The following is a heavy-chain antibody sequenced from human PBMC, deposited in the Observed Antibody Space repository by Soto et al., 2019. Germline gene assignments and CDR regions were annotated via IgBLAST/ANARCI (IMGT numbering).Heavy chain of an antibody. CDR2: ISGSGDTT. CDR3: TNPFSVAFDV. V-gene: IGHV3-23*01. D-gene: IGHD6-19*01. CDR1: GFTFSSFA. Sequence: EVQLLESGGGLVQPGGSLRLSCAASGFTFSSFAMSWVRQAPGKGLEWVSGISGSGDTTYYADSMKGRFTISRDNSKNTLYPRMDSLTAEDTAVYNCTNPFSVAFDVWGQGTMVTVSS. J-gene: IGHJ3*01.